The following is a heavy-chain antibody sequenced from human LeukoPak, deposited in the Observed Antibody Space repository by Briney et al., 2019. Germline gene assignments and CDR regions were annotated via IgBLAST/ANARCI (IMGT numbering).Heavy chain of an antibody. CDR3: ASIFREP. Sequence: RSLRLSCAASGFTFSSYAMHWVRQAPGKGLEWVAVISYDGSNKYYADSVKGRFTISRDNSKNTLYLQMNSLRAEDTAVYYCASIFREPWGQGTLVTVSS. D-gene: IGHD3-10*01. CDR1: GFTFSSYA. V-gene: IGHV3-30-3*01. CDR2: ISYDGSNK. J-gene: IGHJ5*02.